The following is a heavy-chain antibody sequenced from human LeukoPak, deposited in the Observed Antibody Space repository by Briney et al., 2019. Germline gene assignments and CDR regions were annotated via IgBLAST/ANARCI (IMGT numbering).Heavy chain of an antibody. D-gene: IGHD2-2*01. J-gene: IGHJ4*02. CDR2: INPNIGAT. CDR1: GYTFTGYY. Sequence: ASVKVSCKASGYTFTGYYLHWVRQAPGQGLEWMGWINPNIGATKYARKFQGRVTMTRDTSISTAYMELSRLRSDDTAVYYCARDRVVVPAAFDYWGQGTLVTVSS. CDR3: ARDRVVVPAAFDY. V-gene: IGHV1-2*02.